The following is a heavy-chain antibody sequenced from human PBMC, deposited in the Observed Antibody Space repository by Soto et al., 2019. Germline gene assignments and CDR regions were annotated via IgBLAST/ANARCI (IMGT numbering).Heavy chain of an antibody. CDR1: GFTFSSYS. V-gene: IGHV3-23*01. J-gene: IGHJ4*01. Sequence: GGSLRLSCAASGFTFSSYSMNWVRQAPGKGLEWVSAISGSGGSTYYADSVKGRFTISRDNSKNTLYLQMNSLRAEDTAVYYCAKDGEYYDILTGYSHAPFDYWGQGTLVTVSS. D-gene: IGHD3-9*01. CDR3: AKDGEYYDILTGYSHAPFDY. CDR2: ISGSGGST.